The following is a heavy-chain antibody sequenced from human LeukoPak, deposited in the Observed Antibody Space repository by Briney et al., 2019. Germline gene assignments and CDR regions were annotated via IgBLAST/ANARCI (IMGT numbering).Heavy chain of an antibody. V-gene: IGHV1-46*01. D-gene: IGHD3-3*01. CDR2: INPSGGST. CDR1: GYTFTSYY. J-gene: IGHJ6*02. Sequence: ASVKVFCKASGYTFTSYYMHWVRQAPGQGLEWMGIINPSGGSTSYAQKFQGRVTMTRDTSTSTVYMELSSLRSEDTAVYYCARGDYDFWSGYYTGIYYYYGMDVWGQGTTVTVSS. CDR3: ARGDYDFWSGYYTGIYYYYGMDV.